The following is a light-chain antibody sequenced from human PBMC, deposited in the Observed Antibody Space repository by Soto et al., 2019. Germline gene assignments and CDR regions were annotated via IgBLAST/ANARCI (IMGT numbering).Light chain of an antibody. V-gene: IGKV3-15*01. CDR3: HQYNIWPPLL. CDR2: GAS. CDR1: QSVSSK. J-gene: IGKJ4*01. Sequence: EIVMTQSPATLSVSPGERATLSCRASQSVSSKLAWYQQKPGQAPRLLIYGASTRATGIPARFSGSGSGTEFTLTISSLQSEDFAVYYCHQYNIWPPLLFGGGTKVEIK.